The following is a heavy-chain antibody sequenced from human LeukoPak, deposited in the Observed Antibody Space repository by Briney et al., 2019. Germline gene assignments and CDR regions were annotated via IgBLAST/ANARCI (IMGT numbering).Heavy chain of an antibody. CDR2: IYYSGST. J-gene: IGHJ4*02. Sequence: PSETLSLTCSVSGGSINSNNYYWGWIRQPPGKGLEWIGSIYYSGSTYYNPSLKSRVTISVDTSKNQFSLKLSSVTAADTAVYYCASHSGSPYYFDYWGQGTLVTVSS. D-gene: IGHD1-26*01. CDR1: GGSINSNNYY. CDR3: ASHSGSPYYFDY. V-gene: IGHV4-39*01.